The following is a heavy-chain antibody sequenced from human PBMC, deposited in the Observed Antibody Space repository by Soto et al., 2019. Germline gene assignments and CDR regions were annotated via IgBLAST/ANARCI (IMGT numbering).Heavy chain of an antibody. V-gene: IGHV3-30*09. CDR3: AREQHLVLDAFDI. CDR2: ISHDGSNK. J-gene: IGHJ3*02. Sequence: AGSLRLSCAASGFTFGSFAMHWVRQAPGKGLEWVALISHDGSNKLYADSVKARFAISRDNSKNTLFVQLNSLRPEDTALYYCAREQHLVLDAFDIWGPGTMVTVSS. CDR1: GFTFGSFA.